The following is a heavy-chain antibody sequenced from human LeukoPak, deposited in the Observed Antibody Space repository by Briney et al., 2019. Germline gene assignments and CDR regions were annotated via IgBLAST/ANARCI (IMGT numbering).Heavy chain of an antibody. CDR2: IYHSGST. CDR3: SLRGSHDAFDI. D-gene: IGHD3-16*01. CDR1: GGSISSSNW. J-gene: IGHJ3*02. Sequence: SETLSLTCAVSGGSISSSNWWSWVRPPPGKGLEWIGEIYHSGSTNYNPSLKSRVTISVDKSKNQFSLKLSSVTAADTAVYYCSLRGSHDAFDIWGQGTMVTVSS. V-gene: IGHV4-4*02.